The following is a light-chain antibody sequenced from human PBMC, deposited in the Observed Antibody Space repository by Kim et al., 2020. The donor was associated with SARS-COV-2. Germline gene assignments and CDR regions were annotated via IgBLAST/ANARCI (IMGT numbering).Light chain of an antibody. CDR2: KVS. V-gene: IGKV2-30*01. CDR1: QTLVYSDGNTF. Sequence: PASISCRSSQTLVYSDGNTFFSWFQQRPGQSPRRLIYKVSYPDSELPDRFSGSGSDTDFTLKISRLEAEDVGVYYCLQGRHWPTTFGQGTKLDI. CDR3: LQGRHWPTT. J-gene: IGKJ2*01.